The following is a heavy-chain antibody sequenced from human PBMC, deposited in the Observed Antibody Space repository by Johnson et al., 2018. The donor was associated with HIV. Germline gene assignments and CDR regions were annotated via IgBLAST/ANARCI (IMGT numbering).Heavy chain of an antibody. CDR1: GFTFTNYG. V-gene: IGHV3-33*01. Sequence: QVQLVESGGGVVQPGRSLRLSCAASGFTFTNYGMHWVRQAPGKGLEWVAVIRYAETNKYYADSVKGRFTIARDNSKNTLYLQMGSLRVEDMAVYYCARSDVDIVATILFDIWGQGTMVTVSS. CDR2: IRYAETNK. D-gene: IGHD5-12*01. CDR3: ARSDVDIVATILFDI. J-gene: IGHJ3*02.